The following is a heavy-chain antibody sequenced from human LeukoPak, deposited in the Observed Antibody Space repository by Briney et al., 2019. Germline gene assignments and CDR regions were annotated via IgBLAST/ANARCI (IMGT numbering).Heavy chain of an antibody. D-gene: IGHD2-8*01. V-gene: IGHV5-51*01. CDR1: GYSFTSYW. J-gene: IGHJ6*02. Sequence: GESLKISCKGSGYSFTSYWIVWVRQMPGKGLEWMGIIYPGDSDTRYSPSFQGQVTISADKSISTAYLQWSSLKASDTAMYYCARGPRMLRNYYYYYGMDVWGQGTTVTVSS. CDR2: IYPGDSDT. CDR3: ARGPRMLRNYYYYYGMDV.